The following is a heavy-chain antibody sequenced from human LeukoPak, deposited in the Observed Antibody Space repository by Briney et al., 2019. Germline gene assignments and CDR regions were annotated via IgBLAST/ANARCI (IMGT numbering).Heavy chain of an antibody. D-gene: IGHD6-19*01. V-gene: IGHV3-20*04. CDR3: ARVDPYSSGWYYFDY. J-gene: IGHJ4*02. CDR2: INWNGGNT. Sequence: RSGGSLRLSCAASGFTFDDYGMSWVRQAPGKGLEWVSGINWNGGNTGYADSVKGRFTISRDNAKNSLYLQMNSLRAEDTALYYCARVDPYSSGWYYFDYWGQGTLVTVS. CDR1: GFTFDDYG.